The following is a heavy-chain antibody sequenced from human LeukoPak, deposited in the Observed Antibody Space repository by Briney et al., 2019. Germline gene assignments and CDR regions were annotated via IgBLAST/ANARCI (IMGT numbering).Heavy chain of an antibody. Sequence: GASVKVSCTASGYTFTSYDINWVRQATGQGLEWMGWMNPNSGNTGYAQKFQGRVTVTRDTSTSTVHMELSGLRSEDTAVYYCARDQEAFDYWGQGTLVTVSS. CDR1: GYTFTSYD. V-gene: IGHV1-8*01. CDR2: MNPNSGNT. CDR3: ARDQEAFDY. J-gene: IGHJ4*02.